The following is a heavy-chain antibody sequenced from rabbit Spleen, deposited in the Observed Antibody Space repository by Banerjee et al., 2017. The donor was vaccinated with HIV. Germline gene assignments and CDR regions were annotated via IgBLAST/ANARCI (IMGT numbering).Heavy chain of an antibody. J-gene: IGHJ6*01. CDR3: ARDAGTSFSTYGMDL. D-gene: IGHD8-1*01. CDR2: AYGGSSGGT. CDR1: GFSFNSGSGFSFNSGYD. V-gene: IGHV1S45*01. Sequence: QEQLVESGGGLVKPEGSLKLSCTASGFSFNSGSGFSFNSGYDMCWVRQAPGKGLEWVACAYGGSSGGTYSATWAKGRFTVSKTASTTVTLHMTSLTAADTATYFCARDAGTSFSTYGMDLWGQGTLVTVS.